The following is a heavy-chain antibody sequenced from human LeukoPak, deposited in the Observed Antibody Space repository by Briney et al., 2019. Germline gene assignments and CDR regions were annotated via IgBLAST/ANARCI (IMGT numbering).Heavy chain of an antibody. CDR1: GFTFDDYA. CDR2: ISWNSGSI. Sequence: PGGSLRRSGAGSGFTFDDYAMHWVRQAPGKGLEWVSGISWNSGSIGYADSVKGRFTISRGNAKNSLYLQMNSLRAEDTALYYCAKDISFYYDSSGSDTAAGGAFDIWGQGTMVTVSS. D-gene: IGHD3-22*01. V-gene: IGHV3-9*01. CDR3: AKDISFYYDSSGSDTAAGGAFDI. J-gene: IGHJ3*02.